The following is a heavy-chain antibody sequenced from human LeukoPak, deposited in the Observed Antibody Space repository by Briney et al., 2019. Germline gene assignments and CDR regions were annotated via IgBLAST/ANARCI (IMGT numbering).Heavy chain of an antibody. V-gene: IGHV1-69*05. CDR1: GGTFSSYA. Sequence: SVKVSCKASGGTFSSYAISWVRQAPGQGLEWMGGIIPIFGTANYAQKFQGRVTITTDESTSTAYMELSSLRSEGTAVYYCARRVAAAFTGFDPWGQGTLVTVSS. CDR3: ARRVAAAFTGFDP. J-gene: IGHJ5*02. CDR2: IIPIFGTA. D-gene: IGHD2-15*01.